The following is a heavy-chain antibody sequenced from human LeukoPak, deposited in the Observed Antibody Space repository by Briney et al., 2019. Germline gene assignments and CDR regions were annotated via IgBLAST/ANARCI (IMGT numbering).Heavy chain of an antibody. CDR2: IYHSGST. D-gene: IGHD3-10*01. V-gene: IGHV4-30-2*01. Sequence: SETLSLTCAVSGGSISSGGYSWSWIRQPPGKGLEWIGYIYHSGSTYYNPSLKSRVTISVDRPKNQFSLKLSSVTAADTAVYYCARDLFGMDVWGQGTTVTVSS. J-gene: IGHJ6*02. CDR3: ARDLFGMDV. CDR1: GGSISSGGYS.